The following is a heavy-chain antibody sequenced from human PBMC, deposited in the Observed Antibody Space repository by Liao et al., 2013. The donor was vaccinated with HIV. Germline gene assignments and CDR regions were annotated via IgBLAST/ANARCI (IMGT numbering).Heavy chain of an antibody. V-gene: IGHV4-30-4*08. J-gene: IGHJ2*01. Sequence: QVQLRESGPGLVKPSQTLSLTCTVSSGSISSGDHYWSWVRQPPGKGLEWIGYIYYRGITYYNPSLQSRVAISVDTSKSQFSLKLSSVTAADTAVYYCARGATEVTPVWYFDLWAVAPWSLSPQ. D-gene: IGHD4-23*01. CDR2: IYYRGIT. CDR3: ARGATEVTPVWYFDL. CDR1: SGSISSGDHY.